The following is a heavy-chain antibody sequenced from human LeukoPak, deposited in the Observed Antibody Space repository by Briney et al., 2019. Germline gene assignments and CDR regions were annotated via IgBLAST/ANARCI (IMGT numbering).Heavy chain of an antibody. D-gene: IGHD3-22*01. V-gene: IGHV4-39*07. CDR1: GGSISSSSYY. CDR3: ARPRDSSGYYYSD. CDR2: IYYSGST. J-gene: IGHJ4*02. Sequence: SETLSLTCAVSGGSISSSSYYWGWIRQPPGKGLEWIGSIYYSGSTYYNPSLKSRVTISVDTSKNQFSLKLSSVTAADTAVYYCARPRDSSGYYYSDWGQGALVTVSS.